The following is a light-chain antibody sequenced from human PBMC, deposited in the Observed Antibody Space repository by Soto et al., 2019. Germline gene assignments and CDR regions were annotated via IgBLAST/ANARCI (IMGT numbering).Light chain of an antibody. Sequence: EIVMTQSPATLSVSPGERAALSCRASQSVSSKLAWYRQRPGQAPRLLIYGASSRATGIPDRFSGSGFGTDFTLTISRLEPEDFAVYYCQHSGDFRWTFGQGTKVDI. J-gene: IGKJ1*01. V-gene: IGKV3D-15*01. CDR2: GAS. CDR3: QHSGDFRWT. CDR1: QSVSSK.